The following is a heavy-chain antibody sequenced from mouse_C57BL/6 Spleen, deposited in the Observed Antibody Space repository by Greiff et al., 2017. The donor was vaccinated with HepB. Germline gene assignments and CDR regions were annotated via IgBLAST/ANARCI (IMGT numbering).Heavy chain of an antibody. V-gene: IGHV1-82*01. D-gene: IGHD1-1*01. CDR2: IYPGDGDT. Sequence: QVQLQQSGPELVKPGASVKISCKASGYAFSSSWMNWVKQRPGKGLEWIGRIYPGDGDTNYNGKFKGKATLTADKSSSTAYMQLSSLTSEDSAVYFCARYGSSPRWYFDVWGTGTTVTVSS. CDR1: GYAFSSSW. CDR3: ARYGSSPRWYFDV. J-gene: IGHJ1*03.